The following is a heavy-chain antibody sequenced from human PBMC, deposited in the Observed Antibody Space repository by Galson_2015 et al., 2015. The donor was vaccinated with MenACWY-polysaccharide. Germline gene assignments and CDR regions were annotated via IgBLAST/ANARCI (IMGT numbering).Heavy chain of an antibody. CDR1: GFTFTDYA. Sequence: SLRLSCATSGFTFTDYAMLWVRQAPGKGLEWVAVISYESANKFYVESVQGRFTISRDNSKNTVYLQMNSLRPEDTAIYYCAKRFTPYDTSSGLDPWGQGTLVTVSS. V-gene: IGHV3-30-3*01. CDR2: ISYESANK. D-gene: IGHD3-22*01. J-gene: IGHJ5*02. CDR3: AKRFTPYDTSSGLDP.